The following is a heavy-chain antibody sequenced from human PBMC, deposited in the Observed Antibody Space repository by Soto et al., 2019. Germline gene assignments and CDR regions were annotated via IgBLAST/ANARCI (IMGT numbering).Heavy chain of an antibody. CDR1: GFTFSSYG. J-gene: IGHJ4*02. CDR2: ISYDGSNK. V-gene: IGHV3-30*18. Sequence: QVQLVESGGGVVQPGRSLRLSCAASGFTFSSYGMHWVRQAPGKGLEWVAVISYDGSNKYYADSVKGRFTISRDNSKNTLYLRMNSLRAEDTAVYYCAKGVAVAGSPFDYWGQGTLVTVSS. CDR3: AKGVAVAGSPFDY. D-gene: IGHD6-19*01.